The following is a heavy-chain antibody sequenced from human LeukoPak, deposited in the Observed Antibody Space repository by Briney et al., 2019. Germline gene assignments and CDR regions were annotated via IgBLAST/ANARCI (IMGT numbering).Heavy chain of an antibody. CDR3: ARVPPYCSSTSCYYWFDP. CDR1: GYTFTSYD. J-gene: IGHJ5*02. Sequence: ASVTVSCKASGYTFTSYDINWVRQATGQGLEWMGWMNPNSGNTGYAQKFQGRVTITRNTSISTAYMELSSLRSEDTAVYYCARVPPYCSSTSCYYWFDPWGQGTLVTVSS. D-gene: IGHD2-2*01. V-gene: IGHV1-8*03. CDR2: MNPNSGNT.